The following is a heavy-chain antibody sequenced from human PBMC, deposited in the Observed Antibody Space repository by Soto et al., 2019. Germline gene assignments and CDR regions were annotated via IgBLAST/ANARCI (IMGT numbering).Heavy chain of an antibody. V-gene: IGHV4-39*01. CDR1: GGSISSSSYY. CDR3: ARVRAYCRGDCYPDY. J-gene: IGHJ4*02. Sequence: SETLSLTCTVSGGSISSSSYYWGWIRQPPGKGLEWIGSIYYSGSTYYNPSLKSRVTISVDTSKNQFSLKLSSVTAGDTAVYYCARVRAYCRGDCYPDYWGQGTLVTVSS. D-gene: IGHD2-21*02. CDR2: IYYSGST.